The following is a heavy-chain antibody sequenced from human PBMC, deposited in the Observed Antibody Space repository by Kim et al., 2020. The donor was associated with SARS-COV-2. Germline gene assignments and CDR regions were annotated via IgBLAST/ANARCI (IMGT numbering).Heavy chain of an antibody. D-gene: IGHD4-17*01. Sequence: DGSNKSYADPVKGRFTISRDNSKNTLYLQMNSLRAEDTAVYYCARDSYGFWGQGTLVTVSS. CDR2: DGSNK. V-gene: IGHV3-30*01. J-gene: IGHJ4*02. CDR3: ARDSYGF.